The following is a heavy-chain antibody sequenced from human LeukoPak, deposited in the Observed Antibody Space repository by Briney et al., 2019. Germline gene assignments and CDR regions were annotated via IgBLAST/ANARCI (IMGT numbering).Heavy chain of an antibody. V-gene: IGHV1-18*01. CDR1: GYMFTIYG. CDR3: ARARNPLDYYYYMDV. J-gene: IGHJ6*03. CDR2: ISVHNGNT. Sequence: GASVKVSCKASGYMFTIYGISWVRQAPGQGVEWMGWISVHNGNTKYAQKFQGRVTMTTDTSTSTAYTELRSLRSDDTAVYYCARARNPLDYYYYMDVWGKGTTVTVSS.